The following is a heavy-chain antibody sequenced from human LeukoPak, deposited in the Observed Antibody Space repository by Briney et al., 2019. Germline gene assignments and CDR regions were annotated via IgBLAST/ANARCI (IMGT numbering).Heavy chain of an antibody. CDR1: GASITSSSYC. CDR2: VCSSGST. Sequence: SETLSLTCTVSGASITSSSYCWGWIRQPPGKGLAWIGSVCSSGSTYYNPSLKSRVAISIDTSTNQFSLKVNSVTAADTAVYYCARFGQWLVRGLNDDWGQGILVIVSS. V-gene: IGHV4-39*07. J-gene: IGHJ4*02. CDR3: ARFGQWLVRGLNDD. D-gene: IGHD6-19*01.